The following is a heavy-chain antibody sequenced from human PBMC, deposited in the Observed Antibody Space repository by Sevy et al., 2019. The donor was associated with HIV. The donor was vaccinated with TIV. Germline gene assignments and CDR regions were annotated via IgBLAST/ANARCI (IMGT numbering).Heavy chain of an antibody. CDR1: GFTFSSYD. Sequence: CLRLSCAAPGFTFSSYDMHWVRQAPGKGLERVAVISYEGSNKFYFDSVKGRFTISRDNSKSTLYLKLSSLRAEDTAVFYCARVALTIGGDPYDKHYFMDVWGKGTTVSVSS. CDR3: ARVALTIGGDPYDKHYFMDV. J-gene: IGHJ6*03. V-gene: IGHV3-30*03. CDR2: ISYEGSNK. D-gene: IGHD3-16*01.